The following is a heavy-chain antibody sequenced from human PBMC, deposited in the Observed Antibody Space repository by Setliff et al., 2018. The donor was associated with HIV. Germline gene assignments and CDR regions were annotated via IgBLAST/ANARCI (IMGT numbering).Heavy chain of an antibody. CDR2: IYHTGYS. D-gene: IGHD5-12*01. Sequence: SETLSLTCKVSGASINSYYWSWIRQPPGKGLEWIGYIYHTGYSNSKPSLESRVTISLDTSKNQFSLNLRSVTAADTAVYYCARGGGYRGNDAYYDSGMDVWGQGITVTVSS. V-gene: IGHV4-59*01. CDR1: GASINSYY. CDR3: ARGGGYRGNDAYYDSGMDV. J-gene: IGHJ6*02.